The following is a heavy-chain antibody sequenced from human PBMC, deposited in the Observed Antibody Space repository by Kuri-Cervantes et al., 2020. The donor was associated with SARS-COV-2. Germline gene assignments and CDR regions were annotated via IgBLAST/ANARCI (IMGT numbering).Heavy chain of an antibody. V-gene: IGHV3-48*03. CDR2: ISSSGHII. Sequence: GGSLRLSCAASGFTFSDYEMSWVRQTPGKGLEWISYISSSGHIINYADSVKGRFTISRDNAKNSLYLQMNSLRAEDTAVYYCARDRYSSSWYFVSAFDIWGQGTMVTVSS. CDR1: GFTFSDYE. J-gene: IGHJ3*02. D-gene: IGHD6-13*01. CDR3: ARDRYSSSWYFVSAFDI.